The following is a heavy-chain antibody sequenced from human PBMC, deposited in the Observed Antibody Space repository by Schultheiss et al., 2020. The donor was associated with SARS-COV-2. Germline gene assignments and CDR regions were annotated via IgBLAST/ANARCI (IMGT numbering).Heavy chain of an antibody. CDR3: ARAAYGLGSSIYYGLDV. D-gene: IGHD3-10*01. V-gene: IGHV3-48*03. CDR2: ISSSGSTI. J-gene: IGHJ6*02. Sequence: GALRLSCAASGFTFSSYEMNWVRQAPGKGLEWVSYISSSGSTIYYADSVKGRFTISRDNAKNSLYLQMNSLRAEDSAVYYCARAAYGLGSSIYYGLDVWGQGTTVTVSS. CDR1: GFTFSSYE.